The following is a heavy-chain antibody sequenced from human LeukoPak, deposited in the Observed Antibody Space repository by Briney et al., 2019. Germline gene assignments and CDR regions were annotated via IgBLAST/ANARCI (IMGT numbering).Heavy chain of an antibody. D-gene: IGHD3-9*01. CDR3: ARDQHVLRYFDWLLELDY. J-gene: IGHJ4*02. CDR1: GFTFSDYY. CDR2: ISSSGSTI. V-gene: IGHV3-11*01. Sequence: PGGSLRLSCAASGFTFSDYYMSWIRQAPGKGLEWVSYISSSGSTIYYADSVKGRFTISRGNAKNSLYLQMNSLRAEDTAVYYCARDQHVLRYFDWLLELDYWGQGTLVTVSS.